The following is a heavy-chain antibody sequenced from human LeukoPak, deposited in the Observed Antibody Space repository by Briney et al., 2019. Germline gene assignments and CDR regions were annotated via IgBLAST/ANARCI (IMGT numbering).Heavy chain of an antibody. CDR3: ARQWSGYNLHYYMDV. V-gene: IGHV1-69*05. CDR1: GGTFSSYA. CDR2: IIPIFGTA. J-gene: IGHJ6*03. D-gene: IGHD3-3*01. Sequence: SVKVSCKASGGTFSSYAISWVRQAPGQGLEWMGGIIPIFGTANYAQKFQGRVTITRNTSISTAYMELSSLRSEDTAVYYCARQWSGYNLHYYMDVWAKGSRSPSP.